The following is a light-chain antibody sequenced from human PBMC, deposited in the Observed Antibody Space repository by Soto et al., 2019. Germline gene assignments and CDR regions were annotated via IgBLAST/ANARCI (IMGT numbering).Light chain of an antibody. CDR1: SSDVGGYYY. V-gene: IGLV2-8*01. CDR2: EIS. J-gene: IGLJ2*01. Sequence: QSALTQPPSASGSPGQSVTISCTGTSSDVGGYYYVYWYQQHPGKAPKLMIDEISKRPSGVPDRFSGSKSGNTASLTVSGHQADEEADYYCSSYAGSNNLVFGGGTKLTVL. CDR3: SSYAGSNNLV.